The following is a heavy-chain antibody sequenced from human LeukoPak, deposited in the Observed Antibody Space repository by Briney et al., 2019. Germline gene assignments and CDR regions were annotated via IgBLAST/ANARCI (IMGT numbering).Heavy chain of an antibody. D-gene: IGHD5-18*01. Sequence: GGSLRLSCAASGFTFSSYGMHWVRQAPGKGLEWVAFIRYDGSNKYYADSVKGRFTISRDNSKNTLYLQMNSLRAEDTAVYYCARDRAKYSYGPDAFDIWGQGTMVTVSS. CDR3: ARDRAKYSYGPDAFDI. CDR1: GFTFSSYG. CDR2: IRYDGSNK. V-gene: IGHV3-30*02. J-gene: IGHJ3*02.